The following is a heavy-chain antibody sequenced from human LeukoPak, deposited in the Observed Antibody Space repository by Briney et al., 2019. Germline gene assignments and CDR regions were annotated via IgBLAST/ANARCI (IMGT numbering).Heavy chain of an antibody. D-gene: IGHD3/OR15-3a*01. V-gene: IGHV1-2*02. Sequence: ASVKVSCKASGYTFTGYYTHWVRQAPGQGLEWMGWINPNSGDTNYAQKFQGRVTMTRDTSISTAYMELSRLRSDDTAVYHCARGVLEFGHDNWGQGTLVTVSS. CDR3: ARGVLEFGHDN. J-gene: IGHJ4*02. CDR1: GYTFTGYY. CDR2: INPNSGDT.